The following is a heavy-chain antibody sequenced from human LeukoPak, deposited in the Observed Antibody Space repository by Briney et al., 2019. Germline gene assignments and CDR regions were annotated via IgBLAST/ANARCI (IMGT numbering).Heavy chain of an antibody. CDR2: INYSGST. J-gene: IGHJ4*02. V-gene: IGHV4-59*01. CDR1: GGSFSTYY. CDR3: ASKSSGWFFDY. Sequence: SETLSLTCTVSGGSFSTYYWSWIRQPPGRGLEWIGYINYSGSTNYNPSLKSQVTISVDTSKNQFSLKLSSVTAADTAVYYCASKSSGWFFDYWGQGTLVTVSS. D-gene: IGHD6-19*01.